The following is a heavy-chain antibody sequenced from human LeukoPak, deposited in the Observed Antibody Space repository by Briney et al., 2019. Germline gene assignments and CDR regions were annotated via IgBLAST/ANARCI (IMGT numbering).Heavy chain of an antibody. Sequence: GGSLRLSCAASGFTFDDYGMSWVRQAPGQGLEWVSGINWNGGSTGYADSVKGRFTISRDNAKNSLYLQMNSLRAEDTALYHCARDSDSSGYDYWGQGTLVTVSS. D-gene: IGHD3-22*01. CDR3: ARDSDSSGYDY. CDR2: INWNGGST. V-gene: IGHV3-20*01. CDR1: GFTFDDYG. J-gene: IGHJ4*02.